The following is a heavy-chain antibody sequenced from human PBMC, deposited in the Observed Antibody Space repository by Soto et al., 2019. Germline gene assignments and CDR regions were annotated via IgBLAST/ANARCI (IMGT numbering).Heavy chain of an antibody. CDR2: IYYSGST. V-gene: IGHV4-59*01. CDR3: ARMKPGLTGTGYYYYGMDV. D-gene: IGHD1-20*01. CDR1: GGSISSFY. Sequence: QVQLQESGPGLVKPSETLSLTCTVSGGSISSFYWSWVRQPPGQGLEWIGYIYYSGSTNYNPSLKSPVTISLDTSKNQFSLKLSSVTAADTAVYYCARMKPGLTGTGYYYYGMDVWGQGTTVTVSS. J-gene: IGHJ6*02.